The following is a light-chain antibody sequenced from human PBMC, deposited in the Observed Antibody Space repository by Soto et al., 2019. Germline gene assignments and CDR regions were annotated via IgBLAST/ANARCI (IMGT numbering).Light chain of an antibody. Sequence: QSVLTQPASVSGSPGQSITISCTGTTRDVGGYNYVSWYQQHPGKVPKLLIHEVSNRPSGVSNRFSGSKSGNTASLTISGLQAEDEADYYCLSKTSSISYVFGTGTKGTVL. J-gene: IGLJ1*01. CDR2: EVS. CDR1: TRDVGGYNY. V-gene: IGLV2-14*01. CDR3: LSKTSSISYV.